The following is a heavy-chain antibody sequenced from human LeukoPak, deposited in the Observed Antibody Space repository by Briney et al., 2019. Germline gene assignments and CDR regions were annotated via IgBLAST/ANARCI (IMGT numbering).Heavy chain of an antibody. J-gene: IGHJ4*02. Sequence: ASVKVSCKASGYTFTSYYMHWVRQAPGQGLEWMGIINPSGGSTSYAQKFQGRVTMTRDTSTSTVYMELSSLRSEDTAVYYCARDPHSNIVATIKGQQLVREDYWGQGTLVTVSS. CDR2: INPSGGST. V-gene: IGHV1-46*03. CDR3: ARDPHSNIVATIKGQQLVREDY. D-gene: IGHD5-12*01. CDR1: GYTFTSYY.